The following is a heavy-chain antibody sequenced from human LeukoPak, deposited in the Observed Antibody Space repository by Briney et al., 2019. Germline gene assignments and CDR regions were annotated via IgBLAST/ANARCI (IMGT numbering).Heavy chain of an antibody. CDR3: AXLPYCSGXTCXXRANXY. CDR1: GGSISSSSYY. J-gene: IGHJ4*02. D-gene: IGHD2-15*01. V-gene: IGHV4-39*01. Sequence: SETLSLTCSASGGSISSSSYYWGWIRQPRGKGLEWIGSIYYSGSTYYNPSLKSRVTISVDTSKKQFSLKLSSVTATDTDVYYCAXLPYCSGXTCXXRANXYWGKGTL. CDR2: IYYSGST.